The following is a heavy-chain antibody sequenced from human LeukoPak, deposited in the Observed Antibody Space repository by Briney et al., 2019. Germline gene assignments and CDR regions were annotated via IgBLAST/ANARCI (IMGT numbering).Heavy chain of an antibody. CDR2: ITAYNGNT. D-gene: IGHD2-15*01. CDR3: ARDCSGGTCSSFWFDP. Sequence: GASVKVSCKASGYTFHNYAITWVRQAPGQGLEWMGWITAYNGNTNYAQKFQGRVTMTTDTSTTTAYMELRNLKSDDTAVYYCARDCSGGTCSSFWFDPWGQGTLVTVSS. J-gene: IGHJ5*02. CDR1: GYTFHNYA. V-gene: IGHV1-18*01.